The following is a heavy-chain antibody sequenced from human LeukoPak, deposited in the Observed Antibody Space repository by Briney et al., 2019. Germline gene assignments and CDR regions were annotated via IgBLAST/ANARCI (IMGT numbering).Heavy chain of an antibody. Sequence: PSETLSLTYAVYGGSFSGYYWSWIRQPPGTGLEWIGEINHSGSTNYYPSLKSRVTISVDTSKNQFSLKLSSVTAADTAVYYCARRCSGGSCYYFDYWGQGTLVTVSS. CDR3: ARRCSGGSCYYFDY. J-gene: IGHJ4*02. CDR1: GGSFSGYY. D-gene: IGHD2-15*01. V-gene: IGHV4-34*01. CDR2: INHSGST.